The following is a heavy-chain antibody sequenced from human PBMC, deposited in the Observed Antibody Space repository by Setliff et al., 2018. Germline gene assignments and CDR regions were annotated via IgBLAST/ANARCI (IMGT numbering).Heavy chain of an antibody. CDR1: GDSIRRGEY. V-gene: IGHV4-31*03. CDR3: ARARDGIDFDYFDY. J-gene: IGHJ4*02. Sequence: SETLSLTCTVSGDSIRRGEYWSWIRQHPGKGLEWIGYIHHSGETFYNPSLRSRVIISVDTSKNQFSMKVTSLIAADTAVYYCARARDGIDFDYFDYWGRGTPVTVSS. CDR2: IHHSGET.